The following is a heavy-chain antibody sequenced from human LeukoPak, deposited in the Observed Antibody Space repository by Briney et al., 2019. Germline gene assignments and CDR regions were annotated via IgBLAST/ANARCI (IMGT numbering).Heavy chain of an antibody. Sequence: GESLRLSCAASGFTFKNFAMSWVRQAPGKGLEWVSAISGGGGTTYYADSVKGRFTISRDNSKSTLYLQMNSLRAEDTAIYYCASPNLSGRMDAFDIWGQGTMVTVSS. J-gene: IGHJ3*02. CDR1: GFTFKNFA. D-gene: IGHD2-15*01. CDR3: ASPNLSGRMDAFDI. V-gene: IGHV3-23*01. CDR2: ISGGGGTT.